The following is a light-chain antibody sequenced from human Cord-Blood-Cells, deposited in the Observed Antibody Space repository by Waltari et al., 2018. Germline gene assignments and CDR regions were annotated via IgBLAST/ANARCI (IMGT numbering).Light chain of an antibody. CDR3: QQYDNLPFT. CDR1: QDISNY. J-gene: IGKJ3*01. Sequence: DIQMTQSPSSLSASVGDRVTITCQASQDISNYLNWDQQKPGKAPKLLIYDASNLETGVPSRLSGSGSGTDFTFTISSLQPEDIATYYCQQYDNLPFTFGPGTKVDIK. V-gene: IGKV1-33*01. CDR2: DAS.